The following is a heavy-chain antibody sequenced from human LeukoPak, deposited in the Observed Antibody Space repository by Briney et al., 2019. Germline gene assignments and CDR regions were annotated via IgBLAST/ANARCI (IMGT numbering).Heavy chain of an antibody. CDR3: GRKAGDCGGGSCYSIDY. CDR2: IIPIFGTA. J-gene: IGHJ4*02. V-gene: IGHV1-69*05. Sequence: SVKVSCKAFGGSFSSEAISWVRQASGQGLEWMGGIIPIFGTANYAQKFQGRVTITTDESTTTAYMEVSSLRSEDTAVYYCGRKAGDCGGGSCYSIDYWGQGTLVTVSS. D-gene: IGHD2-15*01. CDR1: GGSFSSEA.